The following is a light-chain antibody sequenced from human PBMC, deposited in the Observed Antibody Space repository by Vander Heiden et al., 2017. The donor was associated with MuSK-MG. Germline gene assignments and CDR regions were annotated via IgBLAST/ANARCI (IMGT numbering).Light chain of an antibody. V-gene: IGKV3-11*01. CDR2: YAS. Sequence: EIVLTQSPATLSLSPGERATISCRASQSVCSYLAWYQQKPGQAPRLLIYYASNRATGIPARFSGSGSGTDFTLTISSLEPEDFAVYYCQQRSNWPLTFGGGTKVEIK. CDR3: QQRSNWPLT. J-gene: IGKJ4*01. CDR1: QSVCSY.